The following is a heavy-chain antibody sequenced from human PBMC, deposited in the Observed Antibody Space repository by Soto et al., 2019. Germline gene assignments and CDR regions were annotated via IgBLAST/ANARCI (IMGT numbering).Heavy chain of an antibody. CDR1: GFTFSSYS. V-gene: IGHV3-48*01. J-gene: IGHJ6*03. Sequence: EVQLVESGGGLVQPGGSLRLSCAASGFTFSSYSMNWVRQAPGKGLEWVSYISSSSSTIYYADSVKGRFTISRDNAKNSLYLQMNSLIAEETAVYDCARDTSQPYYYYYYMEVWGKGTTVTVSS. D-gene: IGHD1-1*01. CDR2: ISSSSSTI. CDR3: ARDTSQPYYYYYYMEV.